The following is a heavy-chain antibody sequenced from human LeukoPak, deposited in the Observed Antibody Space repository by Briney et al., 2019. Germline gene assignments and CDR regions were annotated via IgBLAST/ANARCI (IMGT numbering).Heavy chain of an antibody. Sequence: GGSLSLSCAASGFTFSSYSMNWVRQAPGKGLEWVSYISRTNTAEYANSVKGRFTISRDNAKNSLYLQMNTLTADDTAVYYCARGSVRYSTSPNWFDPWGQGTLVTVSS. CDR1: GFTFSSYS. V-gene: IGHV3-48*01. CDR2: ISRTNTA. D-gene: IGHD6-13*01. J-gene: IGHJ5*02. CDR3: ARGSVRYSTSPNWFDP.